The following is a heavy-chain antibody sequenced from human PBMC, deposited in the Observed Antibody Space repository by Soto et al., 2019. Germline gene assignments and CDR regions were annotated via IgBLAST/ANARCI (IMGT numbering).Heavy chain of an antibody. CDR3: ARDHTPYSEILVGYFRLYYYGMDV. Sequence: GGSLRLSCAASGFTFSSYSMNWVRQAPGKGLEWVSYISSSSSTIYYEDSVKGRFTISRDNAKNSLYLQMNSLRDEDTVVYSGARDHTPYSEILVGYFRLYYYGMDVWGQGTTVTVSS. V-gene: IGHV3-48*02. CDR1: GFTFSSYS. J-gene: IGHJ6*02. CDR2: ISSSSSTI. D-gene: IGHD3-9*01.